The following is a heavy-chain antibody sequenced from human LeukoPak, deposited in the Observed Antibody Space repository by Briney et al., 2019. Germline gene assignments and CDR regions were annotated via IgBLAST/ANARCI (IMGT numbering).Heavy chain of an antibody. Sequence: ASVKVSCKASGYTFTGYGISWVRQAPGQGLEWMGWISAYNGNTNYAQKLQGRVTMTTDTSTSTAYMELRSLRSDDTAVYYCARDKGGYSSSAIDYWGQGTLVTVSS. D-gene: IGHD6-6*01. J-gene: IGHJ4*02. V-gene: IGHV1-18*01. CDR1: GYTFTGYG. CDR3: ARDKGGYSSSAIDY. CDR2: ISAYNGNT.